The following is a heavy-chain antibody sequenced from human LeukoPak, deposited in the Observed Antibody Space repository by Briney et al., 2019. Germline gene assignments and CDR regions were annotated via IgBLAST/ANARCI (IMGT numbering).Heavy chain of an antibody. CDR1: GFTFSSYS. D-gene: IGHD3-22*01. V-gene: IGHV3-21*01. CDR3: ARDNYYYDSSGYYFAFDI. CDR2: ISSSSSYI. J-gene: IGHJ3*02. Sequence: GGSLRLSCAASGFTFSSYSMNWVRQAPGKGLEWVSSISSSSSYIYYADSVKGRFTISRDNAKNSLYLQMNSLRAEDSAVYYCARDNYYYDSSGYYFAFDIWGQGTMVTVSS.